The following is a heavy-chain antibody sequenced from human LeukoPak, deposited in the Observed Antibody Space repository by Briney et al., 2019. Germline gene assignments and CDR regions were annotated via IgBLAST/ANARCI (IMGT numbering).Heavy chain of an antibody. Sequence: GGSLRLSCAASGFTFSSYSMNWVRQAPGKGREWVSSISSSSSYIYYADSVEGRFTISRDNAKNSLYLQMNSLRAEDTAVYYCARVSSSWEKYFDYWGQGTLVTVSS. V-gene: IGHV3-21*01. CDR2: ISSSSSYI. J-gene: IGHJ4*02. CDR3: ARVSSSWEKYFDY. D-gene: IGHD6-13*01. CDR1: GFTFSSYS.